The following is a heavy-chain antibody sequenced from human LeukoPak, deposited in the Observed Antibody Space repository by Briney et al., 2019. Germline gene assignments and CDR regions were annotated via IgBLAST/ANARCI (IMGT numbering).Heavy chain of an antibody. CDR3: ATIGDFDY. CDR2: VYYSGST. Sequence: PSETLSLTCTVSGGSISSYYWSWLRQPPGKGLEWIGYVYYSGSTNYSPSLKSRVTISLDTSKNQFSLKLSSVTAADTAVYYCATIGDFDYWGQGTLVTVSS. J-gene: IGHJ4*02. D-gene: IGHD3-16*02. V-gene: IGHV4-59*08. CDR1: GGSISSYY.